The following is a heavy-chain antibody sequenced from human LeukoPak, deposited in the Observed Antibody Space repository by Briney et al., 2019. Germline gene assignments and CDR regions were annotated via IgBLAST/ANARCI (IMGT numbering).Heavy chain of an antibody. V-gene: IGHV1-8*01. J-gene: IGHJ3*02. Sequence: AASVTVSCKASGYPFSNYDINWVRQATGQGLEWLGWMNPNSGNTGYAQKFQGRVTMTRNISIRTAYMELSSLRSEDTAIYYCAKYYYETSGLDAFDIWGQGTLVTVSS. CDR3: AKYYYETSGLDAFDI. CDR2: MNPNSGNT. D-gene: IGHD3-22*01. CDR1: GYPFSNYD.